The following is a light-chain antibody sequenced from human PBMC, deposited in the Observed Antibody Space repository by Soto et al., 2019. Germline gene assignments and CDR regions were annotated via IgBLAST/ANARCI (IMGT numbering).Light chain of an antibody. CDR1: SSDVGSYNY. J-gene: IGLJ2*01. CDR3: CSYAGRDTYVV. V-gene: IGLV2-11*01. CDR2: DVT. Sequence: QSALTQPPSASGSLGQSITISCTATSSDVGSYNYVSWYQQHPGKAPKLMIYDVTKRPSGVPDRFSGSKSGNTASLTISGLQAEDEADYSCCSYAGRDTYVVFGGGTQLTVL.